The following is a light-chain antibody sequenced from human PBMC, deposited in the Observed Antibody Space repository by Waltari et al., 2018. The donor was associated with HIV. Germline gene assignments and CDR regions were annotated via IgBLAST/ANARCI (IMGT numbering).Light chain of an antibody. CDR2: EVS. J-gene: IGLJ3*02. V-gene: IGLV2-8*01. CDR3: SSYAGSNNLV. Sequence: QSALTQPPSASGSPGQSVTIPCTGTSSDVGPYDYVYWYQQHPGKAPKLMVYEVSNRPSGVPDRFSGSKSANTASLTVSGLQEDDEADYYCSSYAGSNNLVFGGGTKLTVL. CDR1: SSDVGPYDY.